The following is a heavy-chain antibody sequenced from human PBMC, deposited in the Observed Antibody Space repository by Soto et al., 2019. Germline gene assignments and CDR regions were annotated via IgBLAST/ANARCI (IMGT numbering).Heavy chain of an antibody. CDR3: ARRYGGNFDY. D-gene: IGHD2-15*01. V-gene: IGHV4-59*01. Sequence: SETLSLTCTVSGGSISSYYWSWIRQPPGKGLEWIGYIYYSGSTNYNPSLKSRVTISVDTSKNQFSLKLSSVTTADTAVYYCARRYGGNFDYWGQGTLVTVS. CDR1: GGSISSYY. CDR2: IYYSGST. J-gene: IGHJ4*02.